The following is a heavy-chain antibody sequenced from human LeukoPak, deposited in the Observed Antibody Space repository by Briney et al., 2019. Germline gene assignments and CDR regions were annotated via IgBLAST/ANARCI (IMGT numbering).Heavy chain of an antibody. J-gene: IGHJ6*02. CDR3: AGQVGARIRYYYTSGLDV. CDR1: GGSISSYY. Sequence: SETLSLTCTVSGGSISSYYWSWIRQPAGKGLEWIGRIYTSGSTNYNPSLKSRVTMSVDTSKNQFSLRLKSLTAADMAVYYCAGQVGARIRYYYTSGLDVWGQGTTVAVSS. CDR2: IYTSGST. D-gene: IGHD1-26*01. V-gene: IGHV4-4*07.